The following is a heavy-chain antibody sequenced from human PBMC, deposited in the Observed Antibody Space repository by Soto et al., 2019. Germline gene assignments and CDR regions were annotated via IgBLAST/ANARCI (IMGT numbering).Heavy chain of an antibody. J-gene: IGHJ5*02. CDR1: GCTFSTCA. Sequence: QLLESGGGLVQPGGSLRLSCEASGCTFSTCAMSWVRQAPGKGLEWVSSITGTGGSTYYADSVKGRFTITRDNSKNTVCLQMNTLRVEDTAVHYCAVVPTIYPPYVDRWFDPWGQGTLVTVSS. V-gene: IGHV3-23*01. CDR3: AVVPTIYPPYVDRWFDP. D-gene: IGHD1-1*01. CDR2: ITGTGGST.